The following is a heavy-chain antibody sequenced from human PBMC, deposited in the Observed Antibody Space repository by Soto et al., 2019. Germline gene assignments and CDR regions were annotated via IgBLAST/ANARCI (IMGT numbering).Heavy chain of an antibody. CDR1: GFTFSNAW. CDR3: TTDLGRLDDYVWGSYRYTDY. J-gene: IGHJ4*02. Sequence: GGSLRLSCAASGFTFSNAWMSWVRQAPGKGLEWVGRIKSKTDGGTTDYAAPVKGRFTISRDDSKNTLYLQMNSLKTEDTAVYYCTTDLGRLDDYVWGSYRYTDYWGQGTLVTVSS. V-gene: IGHV3-15*01. D-gene: IGHD3-16*02. CDR2: IKSKTDGGTT.